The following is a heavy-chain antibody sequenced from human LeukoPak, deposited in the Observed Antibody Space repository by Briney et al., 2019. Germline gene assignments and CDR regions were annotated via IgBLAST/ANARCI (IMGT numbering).Heavy chain of an antibody. D-gene: IGHD2-21*02. Sequence: SVKVSCKASGGTFSSYAISWVRQAPGQGLEWMGRIIPIFGIANYAQKFQGRVTITADKSTSTAYMELSSLRSEDTAVYYCARGCGGDCKRAFDIWGQGTMVTVSS. CDR1: GGTFSSYA. V-gene: IGHV1-69*04. J-gene: IGHJ3*02. CDR3: ARGCGGDCKRAFDI. CDR2: IIPIFGIA.